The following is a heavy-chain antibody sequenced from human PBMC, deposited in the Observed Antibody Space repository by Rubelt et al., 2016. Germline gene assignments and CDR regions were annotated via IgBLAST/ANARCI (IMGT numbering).Heavy chain of an antibody. Sequence: QVQLVQSGAEVKKPGSSVKVSCKASGGTFSSYAISWVRQAPGQGLEWMGWISAYNGNTNYAQKLQGRVTMTTDTSTRTAYMELRSLRSDDTAVYYCARGKGAGYYYYYYMDVWGKGTTVTVSS. CDR1: GGTFSSYA. CDR3: ARGKGAGYYYYYYMDV. CDR2: ISAYNGNT. V-gene: IGHV1-18*01. J-gene: IGHJ6*03. D-gene: IGHD6-19*01.